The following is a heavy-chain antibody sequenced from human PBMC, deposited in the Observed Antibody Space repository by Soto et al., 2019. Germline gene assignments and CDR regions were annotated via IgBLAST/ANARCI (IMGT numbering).Heavy chain of an antibody. CDR1: GGSIRGASYY. D-gene: IGHD2-21*02. CDR2: IYYSGST. Sequence: PSETLSLTCTVSGGSIRGASYYWSWIRQHPGKGLEWIGYIYYSGSTYYNPSLKSRITISEDTSKNQFSLRMSSMTAADTAVYYCARTTAAIHLNYWSQGTLVTVSS. CDR3: ARTTAAIHLNY. J-gene: IGHJ4*02. V-gene: IGHV4-31*02.